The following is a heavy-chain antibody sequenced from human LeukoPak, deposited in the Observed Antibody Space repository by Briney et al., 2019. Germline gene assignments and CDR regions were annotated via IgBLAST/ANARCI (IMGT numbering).Heavy chain of an antibody. V-gene: IGHV1-24*01. D-gene: IGHD3-22*01. CDR3: ATYDSSGYSPTYFDY. CDR2: FDPEDGET. CDR1: GYTLTESS. J-gene: IGHJ4*02. Sequence: ASVKVSCKVSGYTLTESSMHWVRQAPGKGLEWMGGFDPEDGETVYAQKFQGRVTMTEDTSTDTAYMELSSLRSEDTAVYYCATYDSSGYSPTYFDYWGQGTLVTVSS.